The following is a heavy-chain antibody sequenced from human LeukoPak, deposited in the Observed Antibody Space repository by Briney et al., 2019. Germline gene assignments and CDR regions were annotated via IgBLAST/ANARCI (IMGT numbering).Heavy chain of an antibody. J-gene: IGHJ6*03. D-gene: IGHD3-22*01. Sequence: SVKVSCKASGGTFSSYAISWVRQAPGQGLEWMGGIIPIFGTANYAQKFQGRVTINTDESTSTAYMEPSSLRSEDTAVYYCARPSDSSGYYYYYYMDVWGKGTTVTVSS. CDR3: ARPSDSSGYYYYYYMDV. V-gene: IGHV1-69*05. CDR1: GGTFSSYA. CDR2: IIPIFGTA.